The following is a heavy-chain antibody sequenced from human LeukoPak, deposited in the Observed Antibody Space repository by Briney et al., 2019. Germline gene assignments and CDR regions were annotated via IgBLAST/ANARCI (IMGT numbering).Heavy chain of an antibody. CDR1: GGSISTYY. CDR2: VYYGGST. D-gene: IGHD2-15*01. CDR3: AGGRGCSGGSCYADY. V-gene: IGHV4-59*01. J-gene: IGHJ4*02. Sequence: SETLSLTCTVSGGSISTYYWSWIRQPPGKGLAWIGYVYYGGSTSYSPSLKSRVTISVDTSKNQFSLKLSSVTAADTAVYYCAGGRGCSGGSCYADYWGQGTLVTVSS.